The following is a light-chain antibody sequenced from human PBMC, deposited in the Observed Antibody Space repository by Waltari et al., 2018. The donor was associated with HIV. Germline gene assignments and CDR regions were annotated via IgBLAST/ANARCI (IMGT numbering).Light chain of an antibody. V-gene: IGLV1-47*01. CDR1: KSNVGSSY. CDR2: RNS. CDR3: AAWDDSVSGWV. Sequence: QSVLTQPPSASGTPGQRVTISCSGTKSNVGSSYVHWYQQFPGTAPKLLLLRNSQRPSGVPDRFSGSKSGTSASLVITGLRAEDEADYHGAAWDDSVSGWVFGGGTKLTVL. J-gene: IGLJ3*02.